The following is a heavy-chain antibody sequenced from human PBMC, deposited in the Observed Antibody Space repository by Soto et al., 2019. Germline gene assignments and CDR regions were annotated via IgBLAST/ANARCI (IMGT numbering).Heavy chain of an antibody. Sequence: GGSLRLSCAASGFTVSSNYMSWVRQAPGKGLEWVSVIYSGGITYYADSVKGRFTISRDNSKNTLYLQMNSLRAEDTAVYYCARAGDYYDSSGYSDAFDIWGQGTMVTVSS. CDR3: ARAGDYYDSSGYSDAFDI. D-gene: IGHD3-22*01. CDR2: IYSGGIT. V-gene: IGHV3-53*01. CDR1: GFTVSSNY. J-gene: IGHJ3*02.